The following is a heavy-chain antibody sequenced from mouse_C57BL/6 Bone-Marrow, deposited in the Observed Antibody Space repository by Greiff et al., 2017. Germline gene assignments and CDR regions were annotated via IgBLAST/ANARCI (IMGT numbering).Heavy chain of an antibody. D-gene: IGHD1-1*01. Sequence: VQLQQSGAELASPGASVTLSCKASGYTFTDHILNWVKKRPGQGLEWIGRIYPVSGVTNYNQKFIGKATFSVERTSSKVYMVLNRLSSADTAVHYWGRRGITTVVATEYMDVGGTGKTVNVSS. CDR1: GYTFTDHI. CDR2: IYPVSGVT. V-gene: IGHV1-11*01. J-gene: IGHJ1*03. CDR3: GRRGITTVVATEYMDV.